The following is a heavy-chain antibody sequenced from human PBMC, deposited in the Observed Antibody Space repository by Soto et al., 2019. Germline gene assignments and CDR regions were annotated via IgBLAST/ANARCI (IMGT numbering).Heavy chain of an antibody. CDR3: ARGITIGAAPDKNYFDS. D-gene: IGHD3-10*01. CDR2: INHSGST. V-gene: IGHV4-34*01. J-gene: IGHJ4*02. Sequence: SETLSLTCAVYGGSFSGYYWTWIRQPPGRGLEWIGEINHSGSTYSNPSLKSRVAISVDTSKNQFSLKLRSVTAADTAVYYCARGITIGAAPDKNYFDSWGQGTLVTVSS. CDR1: GGSFSGYY.